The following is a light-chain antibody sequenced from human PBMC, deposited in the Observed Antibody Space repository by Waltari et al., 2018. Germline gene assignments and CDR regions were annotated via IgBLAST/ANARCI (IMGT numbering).Light chain of an antibody. CDR3: QQRSTWPPS. J-gene: IGKJ4*01. Sequence: DIQLTQSPSFLSASVRDRVTITCRARQGISNYLAWYQQKPGKAPKLLICSASTLQSGVPSRLSGSGSGTEFSLTISSLQPEDFAVYYCQQRSTWPPSFGGGTKVEIK. V-gene: IGKV1-9*01. CDR2: SAS. CDR1: QGISNY.